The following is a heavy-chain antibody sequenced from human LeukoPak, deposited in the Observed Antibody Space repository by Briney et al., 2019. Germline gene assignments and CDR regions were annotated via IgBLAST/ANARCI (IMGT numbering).Heavy chain of an antibody. J-gene: IGHJ4*02. CDR1: AFPFSTCR. D-gene: IGHD2-21*02. V-gene: IGHV3-23*01. Sequence: GGSLRLSCQGSAFPFSTCRMSWVRQAPGKGLEWVSTLSGDGSDTYYADSVKGRFTISRDTSKNTLFLQMNSLRADDTAIYYCTKGGHGDYWGQGTMVTVSS. CDR3: TKGGHGDY. CDR2: LSGDGSDT.